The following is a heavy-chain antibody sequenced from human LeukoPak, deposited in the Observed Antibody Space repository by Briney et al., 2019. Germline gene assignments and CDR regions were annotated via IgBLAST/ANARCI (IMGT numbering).Heavy chain of an antibody. V-gene: IGHV3-30-3*01. CDR1: GFTLSSYA. Sequence: GGSLRLSCAASGFTLSSYAMHWVRQAPGKGLEWVAVISYDGSNKYYADSVKGRFTISRDNSKNTLYLQMNSLRAEDTAVYHCARGQRITGTGTYDYWGQGTLVTVSS. CDR3: ARGQRITGTGTYDY. CDR2: ISYDGSNK. J-gene: IGHJ4*02. D-gene: IGHD1-7*01.